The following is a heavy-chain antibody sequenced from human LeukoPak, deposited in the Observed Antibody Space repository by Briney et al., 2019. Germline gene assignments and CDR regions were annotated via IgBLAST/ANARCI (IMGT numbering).Heavy chain of an antibody. D-gene: IGHD6-19*01. CDR2: IHYRGTT. Sequence: TSETLSLTCTVSGDSIGSYWWSWVRQSPGKGLEWIAYIHYRGTTNSNPSLKSRVSISVDTSKNQSSLNLNSVTDADTAVYYCARDLGTGWPYWYLDLWGRGTLVTVSS. CDR3: ARDLGTGWPYWYLDL. CDR1: GDSIGSYW. J-gene: IGHJ2*01. V-gene: IGHV4-59*01.